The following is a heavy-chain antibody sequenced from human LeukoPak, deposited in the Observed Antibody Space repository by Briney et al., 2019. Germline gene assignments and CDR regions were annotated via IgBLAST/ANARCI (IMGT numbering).Heavy chain of an antibody. CDR3: GRDPKLGIRGYTYGYIDH. CDR2: IYHSGST. Sequence: SETLSLTCTVSGYSISSGYYWGWIRQPPGKGLEWIGSIYHSGSTYYNPSLKSRVTISVDTSKNQFSLKLSSVTAADTAVYYCGRDPKLGIRGYTYGYIDHWGQGTLLTVAS. V-gene: IGHV4-38-2*02. CDR1: GYSISSGYY. J-gene: IGHJ4*02. D-gene: IGHD5-18*01.